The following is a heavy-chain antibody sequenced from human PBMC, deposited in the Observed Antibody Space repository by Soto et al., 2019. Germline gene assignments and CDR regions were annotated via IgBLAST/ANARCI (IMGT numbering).Heavy chain of an antibody. CDR3: ARGTKVASFDN. V-gene: IGHV4-31*03. J-gene: IGHJ4*02. CDR2: IDYSGTA. CDR1: GGSISSGGYY. D-gene: IGHD1-1*01. Sequence: SETLSLTCTVSGGSISSGGYYWSWIRQRPGKGLEWIGYIDYSGTAYYNPSLKSRVTISGDTSNNHFSLNLSSVTAADTAVYYCARGTKVASFDNWGQGTQVTVSS.